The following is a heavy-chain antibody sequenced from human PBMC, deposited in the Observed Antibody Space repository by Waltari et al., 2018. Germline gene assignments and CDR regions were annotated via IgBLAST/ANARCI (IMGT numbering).Heavy chain of an antibody. V-gene: IGHV3-7*01. CDR2: INQDGSEK. CDR1: GFSFSDYW. J-gene: IGHJ4*02. D-gene: IGHD5-12*01. CDR3: ARDRHGCSVY. Sequence: EVQLVESGGGLVQPGGSLRLSCVASGFSFSDYWMSWVRQAPGRGLEWVANINQDGSEKYYVDSVKGRFTISRDNAENSLYLQMNSLRAEDTAVYFCARDRHGCSVYWGQGTLVTVSS.